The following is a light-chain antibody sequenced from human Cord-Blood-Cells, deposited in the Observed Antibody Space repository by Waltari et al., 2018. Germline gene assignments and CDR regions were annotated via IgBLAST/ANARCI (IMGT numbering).Light chain of an antibody. CDR3: SSYTSSSTFV. CDR1: SSDVGGYNY. CDR2: DVS. Sequence: QSALTQPASVSGSPGQSITISCTGTSSDVGGYNYVSWYQQHPGKAPKLMIYDVSKRPAGVSNRFSGSESGNTASLTISGLQAEDEADYYCSSYTSSSTFVFGGGTKLTVL. J-gene: IGLJ3*02. V-gene: IGLV2-14*01.